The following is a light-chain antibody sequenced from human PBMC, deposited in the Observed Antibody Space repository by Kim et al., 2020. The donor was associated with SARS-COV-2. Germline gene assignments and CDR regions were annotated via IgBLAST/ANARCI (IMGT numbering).Light chain of an antibody. CDR2: FGS. V-gene: IGKV2-28*01. CDR3: MQALQTTWT. CDR1: ASLLHTDGKNY. Sequence: DIVMAQSPLSLSVTPGEPASISCRSSASLLHTDGKNYLDWYVQKPGQSPQFLFYFGSDRASGVSDRFSASGSGTDFTLKISRVEADDVGVYYCMQALQTTWTFGQGTKLEIK. J-gene: IGKJ2*02.